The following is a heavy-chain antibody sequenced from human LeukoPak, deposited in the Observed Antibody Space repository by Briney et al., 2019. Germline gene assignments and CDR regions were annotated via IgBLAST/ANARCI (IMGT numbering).Heavy chain of an antibody. D-gene: IGHD1-26*01. CDR1: GYSISSGYY. Sequence: SETLSLTCTVSGYSISSGYYWGWIRQPPGKGLEWIGSIYHSGSTYYNPSLKSRVTISLDTSKNQLSLNLRFVTAADTALYFCARRRAQSSGPSFYYFYMDVWGKGTTVTVSS. CDR3: ARRRAQSSGPSFYYFYMDV. CDR2: IYHSGST. J-gene: IGHJ6*03. V-gene: IGHV4-38-2*02.